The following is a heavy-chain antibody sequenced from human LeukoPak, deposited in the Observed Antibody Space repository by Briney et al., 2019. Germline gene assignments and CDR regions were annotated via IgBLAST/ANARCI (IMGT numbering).Heavy chain of an antibody. V-gene: IGHV4-59*08. D-gene: IGHD2-2*01. CDR2: IFYSGGS. J-gene: IGHJ3*02. CDR3: AIPGSTFDI. CDR1: GGSISSYY. Sequence: SGTLSLTCTVSGGSISSYYWTWIRQPPGKGLEWIGYIFYSGGSNYNPSLESRVTISVDTSKNHFSLKLSSVTAADTAVYYCAIPGSTFDIWGQGTMVTVSS.